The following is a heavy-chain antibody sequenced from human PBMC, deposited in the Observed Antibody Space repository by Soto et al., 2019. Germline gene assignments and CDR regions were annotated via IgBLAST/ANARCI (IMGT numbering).Heavy chain of an antibody. CDR2: ISYDGSNK. CDR3: ARSFGRTGTAPFDY. CDR1: GFTFSSYA. Sequence: PGGFLRLSCAASGFTFSSYAMHWVRQAPGKGLEWVAVISYDGSNKYHADSVKGRFTISRDNSKNTLYLQMNSLRAEDTAVYYCARSFGRTGTAPFDYWGQGTLVTVSS. D-gene: IGHD1-1*01. J-gene: IGHJ4*02. V-gene: IGHV3-30-3*01.